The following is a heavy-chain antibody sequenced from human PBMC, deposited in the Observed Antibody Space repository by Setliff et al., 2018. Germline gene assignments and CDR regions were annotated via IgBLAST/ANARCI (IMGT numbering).Heavy chain of an antibody. Sequence: SETLSLTCTVSGGSISSGDYYWSWIRQPPGKGLEWIGYIYYSGSTYYNPSLKSRVTISVDTSKNQFSLRLTSVTAADTAVYYCAREPIVGATRSFGLDVWGQGTTVTVSS. D-gene: IGHD1-26*01. CDR1: GGSISSGDYY. CDR3: AREPIVGATRSFGLDV. CDR2: IYYSGST. V-gene: IGHV4-30-4*08. J-gene: IGHJ6*02.